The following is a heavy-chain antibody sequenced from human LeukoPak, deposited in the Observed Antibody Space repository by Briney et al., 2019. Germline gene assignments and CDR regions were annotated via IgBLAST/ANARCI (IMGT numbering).Heavy chain of an antibody. D-gene: IGHD2-2*01. Sequence: GGSLRLSCAASGFTFSSSAMGWVRQAPGKGLEWVSAISGSGSNTYYADSVKGRLTISRDNSKNTLYLQMSSLRAEDTAVYYCVKEASRAYFDYWGQGTLVTVSS. J-gene: IGHJ4*02. V-gene: IGHV3-23*01. CDR3: VKEASRAYFDY. CDR1: GFTFSSSA. CDR2: ISGSGSNT.